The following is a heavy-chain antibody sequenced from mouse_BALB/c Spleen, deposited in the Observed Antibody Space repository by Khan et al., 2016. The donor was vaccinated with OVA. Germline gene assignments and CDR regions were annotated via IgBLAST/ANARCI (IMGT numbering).Heavy chain of an antibody. V-gene: IGHV5-6*01. CDR3: ASHLNGSFAY. Sequence: EVELVESGGDLVKPGGSLKLSCAASGFSFSSYSMSWVRQTPDKRLEWVATISSGGDYTYYPDILKGRFTISRDNAKNTLYLQMSSLKSEDTAMYYCASHLNGSFAYWGQGTLVTVSA. CDR1: GFSFSSYS. CDR2: ISSGGDYT. J-gene: IGHJ3*01.